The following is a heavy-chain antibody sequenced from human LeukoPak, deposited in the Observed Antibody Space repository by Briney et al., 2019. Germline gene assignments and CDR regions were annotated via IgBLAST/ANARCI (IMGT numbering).Heavy chain of an antibody. V-gene: IGHV1-2*04. D-gene: IGHD4-17*01. CDR1: GYTFTGYY. CDR2: IKPNSGGT. Sequence: ASVKVSCKASGYTFTGYYMHWVRQAPGQGLEWMGWIKPNSGGTNYAQKFQGWVTMTRDTSISTAYMELSRLRSDDTAVYYCARVGGDYVRPSAYYYYGMDVWGQGTTVTVSS. J-gene: IGHJ6*02. CDR3: ARVGGDYVRPSAYYYYGMDV.